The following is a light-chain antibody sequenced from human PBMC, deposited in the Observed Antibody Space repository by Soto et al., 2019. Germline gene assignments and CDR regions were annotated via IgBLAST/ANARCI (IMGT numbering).Light chain of an antibody. V-gene: IGKV1-12*01. J-gene: IGKJ4*01. CDR2: SAT. Sequence: DIAMTQSPSSVSASVGDRVTITCRASGDISTYLSWYQQKPGKVPHLLISSATSLQTGVPPRFSGSGSGTDFTLTITNLQPEDSATYFCQQAPTFVTSGGGTRVEV. CDR1: GDISTY. CDR3: QQAPTFVT.